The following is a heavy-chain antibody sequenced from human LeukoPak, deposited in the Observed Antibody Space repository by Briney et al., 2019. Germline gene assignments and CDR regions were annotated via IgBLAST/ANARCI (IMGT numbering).Heavy chain of an antibody. J-gene: IGHJ5*02. CDR2: IYYSGST. Sequence: SETLSLTCTVSGGSISSYYWSWIRQPPGKGPEWIGYIYYSGSTNYNPSLKSRVTISVDTSKNQFSLKLSSVTAADTAVYYCARDLVAVAGNWFDPWGQGTLVTVSS. V-gene: IGHV4-59*01. CDR1: GGSISSYY. D-gene: IGHD6-19*01. CDR3: ARDLVAVAGNWFDP.